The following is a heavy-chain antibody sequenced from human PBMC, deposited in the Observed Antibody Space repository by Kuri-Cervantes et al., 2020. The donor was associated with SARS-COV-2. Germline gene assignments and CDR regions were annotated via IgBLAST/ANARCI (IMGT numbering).Heavy chain of an antibody. J-gene: IGHJ5*02. CDR2: INHSGST. Sequence: SQTLSLTCAVYGGSFSGYYWSWIRQPPGKGLEWIGEINHSGSTNYNPSLKSRVTVSVDTSKNQFSLKLSSVTAADTAVYYCARKIQSSSSWYRGQELGWFDPWGQGALVTVSS. V-gene: IGHV4-34*01. D-gene: IGHD6-13*01. CDR1: GGSFSGYY. CDR3: ARKIQSSSSWYRGQELGWFDP.